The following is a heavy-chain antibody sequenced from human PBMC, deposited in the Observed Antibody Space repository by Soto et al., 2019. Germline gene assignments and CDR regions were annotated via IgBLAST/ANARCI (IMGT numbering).Heavy chain of an antibody. D-gene: IGHD6-19*01. CDR3: ARVRSDGWFWAFDM. CDR1: GGSISSGGHY. V-gene: IGHV4-31*03. J-gene: IGHJ3*02. Sequence: PSETLSLTCTVSGGSISSGGHYWSWIRQHPGKGLEWIGEIYHDESTNYNPSLQSRVTISVDKSKNQFSLTVISVTAADTAIYYCARVRSDGWFWAFDMWGQGTMVTVSS. CDR2: IYHDEST.